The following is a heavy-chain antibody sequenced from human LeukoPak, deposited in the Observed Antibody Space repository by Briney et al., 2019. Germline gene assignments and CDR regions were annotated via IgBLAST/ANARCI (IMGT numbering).Heavy chain of an antibody. D-gene: IGHD5-18*01. Sequence: PSETLSLTCTVSGGSISSYYWSWIRQPPGKGLEWIGYIYYSGSTNYNPSLKSRVTISVDTSKNQFFLNLSSVTAADTAVYYCARGFSYGSYFYYGMDVWGPGNTVTVSS. CDR3: ARGFSYGSYFYYGMDV. J-gene: IGHJ6*02. CDR2: IYYSGST. CDR1: GGSISSYY. V-gene: IGHV4-59*12.